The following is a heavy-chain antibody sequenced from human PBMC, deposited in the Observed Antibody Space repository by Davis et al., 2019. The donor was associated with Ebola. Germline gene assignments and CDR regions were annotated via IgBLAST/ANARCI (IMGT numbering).Heavy chain of an antibody. D-gene: IGHD3-10*01. CDR3: AKEEYYYGSGSYQYYFDY. CDR2: IRGSGGST. CDR1: GFTFSSYA. J-gene: IGHJ4*02. V-gene: IGHV3-23*01. Sequence: GGSLRLSCAASGFTFSSYAMSWVRQAPGKGLEWVSAIRGSGGSTYYADSVKGRFTISRDNSKNTLYLQMNSLRAEDTAVYYCAKEEYYYGSGSYQYYFDYWGQGTLVTVSS.